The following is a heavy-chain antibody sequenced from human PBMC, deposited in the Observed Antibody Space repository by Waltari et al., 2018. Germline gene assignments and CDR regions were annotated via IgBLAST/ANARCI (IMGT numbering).Heavy chain of an antibody. J-gene: IGHJ4*02. D-gene: IGHD3-10*01. Sequence: QLQLQESGPGVVRPSETPSLTCTVSGGSISDHDHYWGWVRQPPGKGLEWIGSAHYRGTAYYNPSLTGRVVISVDTSKNHFSLRLNSMTAADTAVYYCAREAVLYFGELSGEFDYWGQGSLITVSS. CDR2: AHYRGTA. CDR1: GGSISDHDHY. V-gene: IGHV4-39*07. CDR3: AREAVLYFGELSGEFDY.